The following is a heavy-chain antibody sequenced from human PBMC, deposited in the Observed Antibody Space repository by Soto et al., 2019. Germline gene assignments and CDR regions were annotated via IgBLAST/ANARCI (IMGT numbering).Heavy chain of an antibody. D-gene: IGHD3-22*01. CDR3: ARGYYYDSSGYYPDYGMDV. J-gene: IGHJ6*02. CDR2: ISAYNGNT. Sequence: GASVKVSCKASGYTFTSYGISWVRQAPGQGLEWMGWISAYNGNTNYAQKLQGRVTMTTDTSTSTAYMELRSLRSDDTAVYYCARGYYYDSSGYYPDYGMDVWGQGTTVTVAS. CDR1: GYTFTSYG. V-gene: IGHV1-18*01.